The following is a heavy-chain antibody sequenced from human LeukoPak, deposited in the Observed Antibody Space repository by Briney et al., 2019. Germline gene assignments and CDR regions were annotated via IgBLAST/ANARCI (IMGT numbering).Heavy chain of an antibody. CDR3: AKDLSSYGDYFRDY. J-gene: IGHJ4*02. D-gene: IGHD4-17*01. CDR1: GFTFSNAW. V-gene: IGHV3-15*01. Sequence: KPGGSLRLSCADSGFTFSNAWMSWVRQAPGKVLEWVGRIKSKTDGGTTDYAAPVKGRFTISREDSKNTLYLQMTSLRAEDTAVYYCAKDLSSYGDYFRDYWGQGTLVTVSS. CDR2: IKSKTDGGTT.